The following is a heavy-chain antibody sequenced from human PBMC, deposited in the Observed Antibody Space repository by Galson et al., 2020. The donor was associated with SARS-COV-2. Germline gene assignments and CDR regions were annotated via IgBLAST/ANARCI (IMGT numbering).Heavy chain of an antibody. J-gene: IGHJ6*02. CDR1: GFTLSSYG. V-gene: IGHV3-33*01. CDR2: IWYDGSNK. Sequence: SLKTYCAASGFTLSSYGMHWVRQAPGKGLEWAAAIWYDGSNKYYADPVKGRFTIPRDNSKNTLYLQRNSLRAEDTAVYYCASGVAPGGVYYYYGMDVWGQGTTVTVSS. CDR3: ASGVAPGGVYYYYGMDV. D-gene: IGHD3-16*01.